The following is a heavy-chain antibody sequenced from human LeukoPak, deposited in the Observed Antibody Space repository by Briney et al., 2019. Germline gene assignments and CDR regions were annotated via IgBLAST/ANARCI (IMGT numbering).Heavy chain of an antibody. CDR2: ISGSGGST. J-gene: IGHJ4*02. CDR3: AKDICSSTSCYDLTFDY. CDR1: GFTFSSYA. V-gene: IGHV3-23*01. Sequence: GGSLRPSRAASGFTFSSYAMSWVRQAPGKGLEWVSAISGSGGSTYYADSVKGRFTISRDNSKNTLYLQMNSLRAEDTAVYYCAKDICSSTSCYDLTFDYWGQGTLVTVSS. D-gene: IGHD2-2*01.